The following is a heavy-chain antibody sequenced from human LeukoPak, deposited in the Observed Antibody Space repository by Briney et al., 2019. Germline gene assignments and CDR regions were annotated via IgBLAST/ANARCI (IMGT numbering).Heavy chain of an antibody. J-gene: IGHJ4*02. D-gene: IGHD5-24*01. CDR2: ISSSSSYI. CDR3: ARNSRDGYTGFDY. Sequence: GGSLRLSCAAYGFTFSSYSMNWVRQAPGKGLEWVSSISSSSSYIYYADSVKGRFTISRDNAKNSLYLQMNSLRAEDTAVYYCARNSRDGYTGFDYWGQGTLVTVSS. CDR1: GFTFSSYS. V-gene: IGHV3-21*01.